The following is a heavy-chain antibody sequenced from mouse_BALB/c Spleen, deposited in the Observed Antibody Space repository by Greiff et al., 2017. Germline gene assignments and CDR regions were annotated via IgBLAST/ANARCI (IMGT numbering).Heavy chain of an antibody. CDR3: TRSQGDVEDY. CDR1: GYTFTSYW. CDR2: IYPGSGST. V-gene: IGHV1S22*01. D-gene: IGHD3-3*01. J-gene: IGHJ2*01. Sequence: LQQSGSELVRPGASVKLSCKASGYTFTSYWMHWVKQRPGQGLEWIGNIYPGSGSTNYDEKFKSKATLTVDTSSSTAYMQLSSLTSEDSAVYYCTRSQGDVEDYWGQGTTLTVSS.